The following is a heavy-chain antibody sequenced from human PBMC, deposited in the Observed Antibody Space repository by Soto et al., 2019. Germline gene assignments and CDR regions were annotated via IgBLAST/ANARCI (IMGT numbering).Heavy chain of an antibody. CDR1: GGSISSSNW. CDR3: ARPRGDSSGPYWYFDL. V-gene: IGHV4-4*02. Sequence: PSETLSLTCAVSGGSISSSNWWSWVRQPPGKGLEWIGEIYHSGSTNYNPSLKSRVTISVDKSKNQFSLKLSSVTAADTAVYYCARPRGDSSGPYWYFDLWGRGTLVTVSS. J-gene: IGHJ2*01. CDR2: IYHSGST. D-gene: IGHD6-19*01.